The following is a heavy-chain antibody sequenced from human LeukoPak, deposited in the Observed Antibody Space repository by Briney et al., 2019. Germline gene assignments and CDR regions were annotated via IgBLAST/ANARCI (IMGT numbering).Heavy chain of an antibody. CDR2: ITSASSYT. J-gene: IGHJ4*02. CDR1: GFTFSSYS. D-gene: IGHD1-14*01. Sequence: GGSLRLSCAAPGFTFSSYSMNWVRQAPGQGLEWVSSITSASSYTYYADSVKGRFTISRDNAKNSLYMQMNSLRAEDTAIYYCAGDGVRGTCWGQGTLVTVSS. V-gene: IGHV3-21*01. CDR3: AGDGVRGTC.